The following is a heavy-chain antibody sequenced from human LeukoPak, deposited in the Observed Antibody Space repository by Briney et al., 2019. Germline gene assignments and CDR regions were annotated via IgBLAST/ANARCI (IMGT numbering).Heavy chain of an antibody. CDR2: INPNSGGT. CDR3: ARDALGTTNWFDP. D-gene: IGHD1-1*01. Sequence: EASVKVSCKASGYTFTTYDINWVRQATGQGLEWMGWINPNSGGTNYAQKFQGRVTMTRDTSISTAYTELSRLRSDDTAVYYCARDALGTTNWFDPWGQGTLVTVSS. CDR1: GYTFTTYD. V-gene: IGHV1-2*02. J-gene: IGHJ5*02.